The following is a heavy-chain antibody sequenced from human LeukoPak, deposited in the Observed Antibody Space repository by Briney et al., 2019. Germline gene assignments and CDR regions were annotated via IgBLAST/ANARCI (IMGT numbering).Heavy chain of an antibody. V-gene: IGHV4-59*01. CDR2: IYYSGST. CDR1: GGSISSYY. Sequence: SETLSLTCTVSGGSISSYYWSWIRQPPGKGLEWIGYIYYSGSTNYNPSLKSRVTISVDTSKNQFSLKLSSVTAADTAVYYCARDTHSSMAVADLIDYWGQGTLVTVS. D-gene: IGHD6-19*01. J-gene: IGHJ4*02. CDR3: ARDTHSSMAVADLIDY.